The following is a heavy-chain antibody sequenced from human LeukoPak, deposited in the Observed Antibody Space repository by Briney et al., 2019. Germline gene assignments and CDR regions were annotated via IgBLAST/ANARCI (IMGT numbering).Heavy chain of an antibody. J-gene: IGHJ1*01. Sequence: SQTLSLTCAISGDSVSSNSAAWNWIRQSPSRGLEWLGRTYYRSKWYNDYAVSVKSRITTNPDTSKNQFSLQLNSVTPEDTAVYYCARGPYSSGWPDFQHWGQGTLVTVSS. D-gene: IGHD6-19*01. CDR2: TYYRSKWYN. CDR1: GDSVSSNSAA. V-gene: IGHV6-1*01. CDR3: ARGPYSSGWPDFQH.